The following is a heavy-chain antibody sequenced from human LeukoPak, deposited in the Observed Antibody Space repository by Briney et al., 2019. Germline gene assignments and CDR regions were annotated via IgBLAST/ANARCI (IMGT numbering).Heavy chain of an antibody. J-gene: IGHJ4*02. V-gene: IGHV3-21*01. D-gene: IGHD4-11*01. Sequence: GGSLRLSCAASGFTLSSYSMNWVRQAPGKGLEWVSSISSSSSYIYYADSVKGRFTISRDNAKNSLYLQMNSLRAEDTAVYYCARALDYSNYPNLYYFDYWGQGTLVTVSS. CDR3: ARALDYSNYPNLYYFDY. CDR1: GFTLSSYS. CDR2: ISSSSSYI.